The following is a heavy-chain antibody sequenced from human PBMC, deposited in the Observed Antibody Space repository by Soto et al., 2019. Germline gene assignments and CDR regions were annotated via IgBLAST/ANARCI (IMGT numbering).Heavy chain of an antibody. D-gene: IGHD4-17*01. CDR3: ASRTTVTTSGWLDP. CDR1: GGSFSGYY. Sequence: SETLSLTCAVYGGSFSGYYWSWIRQPPGKGLEWIGEINHSGSTNYNPSLKSRVTISVDTSKNQFSQKLSSVTAADTAVYYCASRTTVTTSGWLDPWGQGTLVTVSS. V-gene: IGHV4-34*01. CDR2: INHSGST. J-gene: IGHJ5*02.